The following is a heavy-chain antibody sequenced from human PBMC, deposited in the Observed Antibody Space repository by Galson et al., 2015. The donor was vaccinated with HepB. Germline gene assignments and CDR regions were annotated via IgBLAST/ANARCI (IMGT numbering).Heavy chain of an antibody. V-gene: IGHV2-5*02. D-gene: IGHD4-11*01. CDR2: IYWDDNE. Sequence: PALVKPTQTLTLTCTFSGFSLSTSGVGVGWIRQPPGKALEWLALIYWDDNERYSPSLKNRLTITKDTSKNQVVLTMTNMDPVDTATYYCVHRHKMTTVSYHFDYWGQGTLVTVSS. CDR1: GFSLSTSGVG. CDR3: VHRHKMTTVSYHFDY. J-gene: IGHJ4*02.